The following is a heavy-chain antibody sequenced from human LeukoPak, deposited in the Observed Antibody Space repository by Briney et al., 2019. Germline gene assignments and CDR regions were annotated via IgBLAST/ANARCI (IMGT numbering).Heavy chain of an antibody. Sequence: TLSLTCAVSGASICSGGYSWSWIRQPPGKGLEWIGYIYHSGSTYYNPSLKSRVTISVDRSKNQFSLKLSSVTAADTAVYYCAREDMITFGGVIVNWGQGTLVTVSS. CDR1: GASICSGGYS. CDR2: IYHSGST. V-gene: IGHV4-30-2*01. J-gene: IGHJ4*02. D-gene: IGHD3-16*02. CDR3: AREDMITFGGVIVN.